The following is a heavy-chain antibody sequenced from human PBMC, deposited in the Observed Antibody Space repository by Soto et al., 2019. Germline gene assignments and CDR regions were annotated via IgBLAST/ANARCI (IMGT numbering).Heavy chain of an antibody. V-gene: IGHV1-2*06. D-gene: IGHD1-26*01. CDR3: ARDVISVGPDRRSY. CDR1: GYIFTDYH. J-gene: IGHJ4*02. CDR2: INPNSGGT. Sequence: ASVKVSRKASGYIFTDYHMHRVRQAPGQELGWMGRINPNSGGTNYAQKFQGRVTMTRDTSISTAYMELSSLRSEDTAVYYCARDVISVGPDRRSYWGQGTLVTVPS.